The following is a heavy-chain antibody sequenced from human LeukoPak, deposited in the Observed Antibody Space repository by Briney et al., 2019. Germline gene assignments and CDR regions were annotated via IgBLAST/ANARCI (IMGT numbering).Heavy chain of an antibody. V-gene: IGHV4-30-4*01. D-gene: IGHD6-13*01. CDR3: ARLKPYSSTSGYYFDY. Sequence: SETLSLTCTVSGGPISSGDYYWSWIRQPPGKGLEWIGYIFYSGSTYYNPSLKSRVTISVDTSNNHFSLRLTSVTAADTAVYYCARLKPYSSTSGYYFDYWGQGNLVTVSS. J-gene: IGHJ4*02. CDR1: GGPISSGDYY. CDR2: IFYSGST.